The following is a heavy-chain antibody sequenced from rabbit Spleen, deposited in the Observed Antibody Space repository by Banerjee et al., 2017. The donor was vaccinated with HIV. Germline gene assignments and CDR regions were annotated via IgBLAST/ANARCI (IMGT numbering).Heavy chain of an antibody. V-gene: IGHV1S7*01. CDR3: ARDGTGGSYFAL. CDR2: IDPLFGIR. Sequence: QLKETGGGLVQPGGSLKLSCKASGFTLNSYYMNWVRQAPGKGLEWIGYIDPLFGIRNYANSVKGRFTISRENAQNTVFLQMTSLTAADTATYFCARDGTGGSYFALWGQGTLVTVS. CDR1: GFTLNSYY. D-gene: IGHD8-1*01. J-gene: IGHJ4*01.